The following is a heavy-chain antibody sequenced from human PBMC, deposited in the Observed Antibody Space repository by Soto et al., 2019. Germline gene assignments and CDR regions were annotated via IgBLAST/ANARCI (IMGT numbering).Heavy chain of an antibody. Sequence: ESGGGVVQPGRSLRLSCAASKFTFSDYAMHWVRQAPGKGLEWVALISFDGSNNYYADSLKGRFTISRDNSNNTLFLQMNSLRAEDTAVYYCARDSGKGYCSGGYCYAPDYWGQGTLVTVSS. CDR2: ISFDGSNN. D-gene: IGHD2-15*01. CDR1: KFTFSDYA. V-gene: IGHV3-30-3*01. J-gene: IGHJ4*02. CDR3: ARDSGKGYCSGGYCYAPDY.